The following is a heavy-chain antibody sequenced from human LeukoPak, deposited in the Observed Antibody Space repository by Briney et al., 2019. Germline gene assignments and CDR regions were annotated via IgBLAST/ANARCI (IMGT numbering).Heavy chain of an antibody. J-gene: IGHJ5*02. D-gene: IGHD6-19*01. Sequence: ASVKVSCKASGYTFTGYYMHWVRQAPGQGLEWMGWINPNSGGTNYAQKFQGRVTMTRDTSISTAYMELSRLRSDDTAVYYCARDAWYSSGWYDFYWFDPWGQGTLVTVSS. CDR3: ARDAWYSSGWYDFYWFDP. CDR2: INPNSGGT. V-gene: IGHV1-2*02. CDR1: GYTFTGYY.